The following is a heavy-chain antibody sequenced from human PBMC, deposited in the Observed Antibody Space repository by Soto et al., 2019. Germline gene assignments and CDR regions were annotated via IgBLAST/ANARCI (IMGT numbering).Heavy chain of an antibody. D-gene: IGHD3-10*01. CDR1: GYTFTSYD. V-gene: IGHV1-8*01. CDR3: ARNTMVRGVIRYYYYGMDV. J-gene: IGHJ6*02. CDR2: MNPNSGNT. Sequence: GASVKVSCKASGYTFTSYDINCARQATGQGLEWMGWMNPNSGNTGYAQKFQGRVTMTRNTSISTAYMELSSLRSEDTAVYYCARNTMVRGVIRYYYYGMDVWGQGTTVTVSS.